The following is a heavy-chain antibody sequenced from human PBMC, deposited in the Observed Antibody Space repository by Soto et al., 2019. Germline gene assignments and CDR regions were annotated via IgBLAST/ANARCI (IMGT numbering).Heavy chain of an antibody. V-gene: IGHV3-33*01. J-gene: IGHJ3*02. CDR3: ARDGARITIFGVVHDAFDI. CDR1: GFTFSSYG. D-gene: IGHD3-3*01. CDR2: IWYDGSNK. Sequence: LSLSCAASGFTFSSYGMHWVRQAPGKGLEWVAVIWYDGSNKYYADSVKGRFTISRDNSKNTLYLQMNSLRAEDTAVYYCARDGARITIFGVVHDAFDIWGQGTMVTVSS.